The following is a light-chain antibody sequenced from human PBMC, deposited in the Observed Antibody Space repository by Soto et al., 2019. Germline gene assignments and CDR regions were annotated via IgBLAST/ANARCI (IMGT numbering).Light chain of an antibody. CDR3: SSYAGSNTFV. CDR2: DVD. CDR1: SSDVGGYDS. V-gene: IGLV2-8*01. Sequence: CALTQPPSGSGSPGQSVTISCSGTSSDVGGYDSVSWYQHHPGKVPKLIIFDVDKWPSGVPDRFSGFKSGNTASLTVSGLRAEDEADYYCSSYAGSNTFVFGPGTKVTVL. J-gene: IGLJ1*01.